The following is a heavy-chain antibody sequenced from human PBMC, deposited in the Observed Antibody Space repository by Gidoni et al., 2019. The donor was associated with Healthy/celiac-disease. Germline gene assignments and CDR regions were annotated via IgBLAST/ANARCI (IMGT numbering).Heavy chain of an antibody. CDR2: IYYSGST. J-gene: IGHJ5*02. D-gene: IGHD6-13*01. CDR1: GGSIRSSSYY. CDR3: ARWGGEQQLVRNWFDP. Sequence: QLQLQESGPGLVKPSETLSLTCTVSGGSIRSSSYYWGWIRQPPGKGLEWIGSIYYSGSTYYNPSLKSRVTISVDTSKNQFSLKLSSVTAADTAVYYCARWGGEQQLVRNWFDPWGQGTLVTVSS. V-gene: IGHV4-39*01.